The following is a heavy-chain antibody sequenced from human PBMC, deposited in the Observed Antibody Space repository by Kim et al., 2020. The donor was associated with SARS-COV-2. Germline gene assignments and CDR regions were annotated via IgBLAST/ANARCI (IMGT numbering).Heavy chain of an antibody. CDR3: ARWRYSSGWYAPSHWYFDL. J-gene: IGHJ2*01. D-gene: IGHD6-19*01. Sequence: EWIGELNHSGSTNSTPSLKSRVTISVDTSKNQFALKLSSVTAADTGVYYCARWRYSSGWYAPSHWYFDLWGRGTLVTVSS. V-gene: IGHV4-34*01. CDR2: LNHSGST.